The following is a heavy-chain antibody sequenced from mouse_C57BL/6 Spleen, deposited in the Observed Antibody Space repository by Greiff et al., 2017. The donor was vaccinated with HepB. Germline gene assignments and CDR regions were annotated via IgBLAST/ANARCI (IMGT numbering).Heavy chain of an antibody. CDR1: GFTFSDYG. V-gene: IGHV5-17*01. Sequence: EVHLVESGGGLVKPGGSLKLSCAASGFTFSDYGMHWVRQAPEKGLEWVAYISSGSSTIYYADTVKGRFTISRDNAKNTLFLQMTSLRSEDTAMYYCARPDYDVLYYAMDYWGQGTSVTVSS. D-gene: IGHD2-4*01. CDR2: ISSGSSTI. J-gene: IGHJ4*01. CDR3: ARPDYDVLYYAMDY.